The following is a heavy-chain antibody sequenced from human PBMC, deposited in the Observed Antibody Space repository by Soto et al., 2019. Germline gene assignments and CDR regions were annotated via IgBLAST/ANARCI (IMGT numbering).Heavy chain of an antibody. Sequence: GRSLGLSCAASGFTFSSYAMSWVRQAPGKGLEWVSAISGSGGSTYYADSVKGRFTISRDNSKNTLYLQMNSLRAEDTAVYYCAKADIRYFGWLPGPFADWGQGTLV. V-gene: IGHV3-23*01. CDR3: AKADIRYFGWLPGPFAD. CDR2: ISGSGGST. J-gene: IGHJ1*01. CDR1: GFTFSSYA. D-gene: IGHD3-9*01.